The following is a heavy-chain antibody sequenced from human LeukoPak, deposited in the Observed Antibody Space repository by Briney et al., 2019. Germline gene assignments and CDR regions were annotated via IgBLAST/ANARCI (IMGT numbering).Heavy chain of an antibody. D-gene: IGHD1-26*01. CDR2: IYPGHSDT. CDR1: GYSFTSYW. J-gene: IGHJ4*02. V-gene: IGHV5-51*01. Sequence: GESLKISCQGSGYSFTSYWIGWVRQMPGKGLEWMGIIYPGHSDTRYSPSVQGQVTISADKSIRTAYLQWSSLKASDTAMYYCARQSPQYNGSYWSFDYWGQGTLVTVSS. CDR3: ARQSPQYNGSYWSFDY.